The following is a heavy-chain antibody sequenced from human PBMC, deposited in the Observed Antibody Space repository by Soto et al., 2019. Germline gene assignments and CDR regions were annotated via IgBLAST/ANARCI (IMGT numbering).Heavy chain of an antibody. Sequence: GGSLRLSCAASGFTFSRYAMSWVRQAPGKGVEWVSAISGSGGSTYYADSVKGRFTISRDNSKNTLYLQMNSLRAEDTSVYSCAKAPGIPGNWYFDLWGRGTLVTVSS. CDR2: ISGSGGST. J-gene: IGHJ2*01. CDR3: AKAPGIPGNWYFDL. V-gene: IGHV3-23*01. CDR1: GFTFSRYA.